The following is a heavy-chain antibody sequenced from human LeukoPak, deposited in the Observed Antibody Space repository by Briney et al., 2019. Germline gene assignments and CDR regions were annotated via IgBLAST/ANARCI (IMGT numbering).Heavy chain of an antibody. J-gene: IGHJ4*02. CDR2: ICAYNGNT. CDR3: ATYCSSTSCYGYFDY. CDR1: GYTFTSYG. V-gene: IGHV1-18*01. Sequence: ASVKVSCKASGYTFTSYGISWVRQAPGQGLEWMGWICAYNGNTNYAQKLQGRVTMTTDTSTSTAYMELRSLRSDDTAVYYCATYCSSTSCYGYFDYWGQGTLVTVSS. D-gene: IGHD2-2*01.